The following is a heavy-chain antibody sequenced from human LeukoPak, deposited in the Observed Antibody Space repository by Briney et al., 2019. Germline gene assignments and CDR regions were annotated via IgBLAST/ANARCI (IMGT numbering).Heavy chain of an antibody. V-gene: IGHV5-51*01. D-gene: IGHD2-2*01. CDR2: IYPGDSET. J-gene: IGHJ4*02. Sequence: GAYLKISCKGSGSPFTSNWIGWVRKMPGKGLEWMGIIYPGDSETRYSPSFKGQVTIYADRFINTAYLRWSSLKASDTALYYCARVGDIVVVPAAEYYFDYWGQGTLVTVSS. CDR1: GSPFTSNW. CDR3: ARVGDIVVVPAAEYYFDY.